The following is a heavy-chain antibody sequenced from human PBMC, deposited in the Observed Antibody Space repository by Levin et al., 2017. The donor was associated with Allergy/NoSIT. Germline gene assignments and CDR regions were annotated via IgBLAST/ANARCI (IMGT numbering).Heavy chain of an antibody. J-gene: IGHJ3*02. V-gene: IGHV5-51*01. D-gene: IGHD3-16*01. CDR3: ASPQKRTAARVGGAFDI. CDR1: GYSFTSYW. CDR2: IYPGDSDT. Sequence: GESLKISCKGSGYSFTSYWIGWVRQMPGKGLEWMGIIYPGDSDTRYSPSFQGQVTISADKSISTAYLQWSSLKASDTAMYYCASPQKRTAARVGGAFDIWGQGTMVTVSS.